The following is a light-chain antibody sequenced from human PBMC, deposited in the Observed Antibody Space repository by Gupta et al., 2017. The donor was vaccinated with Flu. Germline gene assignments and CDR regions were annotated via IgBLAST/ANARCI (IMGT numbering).Light chain of an antibody. CDR3: QKRSNWPPYT. CDR2: DAS. CDR1: QSVSTY. V-gene: IGKV3-11*01. Sequence: EIELTQSPATLSLSPGERATLSCRASQSVSTYLAWYQKKPGQAPRLLIYDASNRATGIPARFSGSGSGTNITLTISSLEPEDFAVYYCQKRSNWPPYTFGQGTRLEI. J-gene: IGKJ2*01.